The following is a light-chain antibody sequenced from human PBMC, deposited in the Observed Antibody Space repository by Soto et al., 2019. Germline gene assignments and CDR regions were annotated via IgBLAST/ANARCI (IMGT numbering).Light chain of an antibody. CDR1: QSLLHSDGYTY. CDR3: MQVLHTPFS. J-gene: IGKJ3*01. CDR2: LGS. V-gene: IGKV2-28*01. Sequence: DIVMTQSPPSLCVTPGEPASISCRSSQSLLHSDGYTYVDWYVQRPGQSPQLLIYLGSNRASGVPDRLSGSGSGTDFTLKISKVESEDVGIYYCMQVLHTPFSFGPGTKVDFK.